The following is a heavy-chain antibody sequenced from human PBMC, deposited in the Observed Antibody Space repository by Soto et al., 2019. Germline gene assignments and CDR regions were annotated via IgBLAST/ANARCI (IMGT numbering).Heavy chain of an antibody. CDR3: ARHDAFGGDISYYYGMDV. J-gene: IGHJ6*02. CDR2: IDPSDSYT. D-gene: IGHD3-9*01. CDR1: GYSFTSYW. Sequence: PGESLRISCKGSGYSFTSYWISWVRQMPGKGLEWMGRIDPSDSYTNYSPSFQGHVTISADKSISTAYLQWSSLKASDTAMYYCARHDAFGGDISYYYGMDVWGQGTTVTVS. V-gene: IGHV5-10-1*01.